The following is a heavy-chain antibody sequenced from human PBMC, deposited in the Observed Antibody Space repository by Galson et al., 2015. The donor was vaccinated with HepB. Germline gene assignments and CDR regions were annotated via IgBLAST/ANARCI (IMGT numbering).Heavy chain of an antibody. J-gene: IGHJ4*02. D-gene: IGHD2-2*01. V-gene: IGHV3-21*01. Sequence: SLRLSCAGSEFIFSDFTMNWVRQAPGKGLEWVSSISSSGYYTDYADSEKGRFTISRDNAKNSLFLQMNSLRADDTAVYYCARVLSTSWASGFDYWGQGTLVTVS. CDR3: ARVLSTSWASGFDY. CDR2: ISSSGYYT. CDR1: EFIFSDFT.